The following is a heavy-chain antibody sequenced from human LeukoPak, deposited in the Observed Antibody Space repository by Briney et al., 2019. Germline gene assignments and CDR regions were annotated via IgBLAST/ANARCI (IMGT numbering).Heavy chain of an antibody. CDR3: ARVIFTFRNAFDV. CDR2: TIPLFGRA. Sequence: ASVKVSCKISGGTFDTHTFGWVRQAPGQGLQWMGGTIPLFGRANYAQKFQGRVTITTDESTTTLHMELRNLRSEDTAVYYCARVIFTFRNAFDVWGQGTTIIVSS. V-gene: IGHV1-69*05. D-gene: IGHD2-21*01. J-gene: IGHJ3*01. CDR1: GGTFDTHT.